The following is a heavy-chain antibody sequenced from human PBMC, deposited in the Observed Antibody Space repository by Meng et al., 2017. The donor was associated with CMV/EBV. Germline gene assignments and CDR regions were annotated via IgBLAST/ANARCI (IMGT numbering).Heavy chain of an antibody. V-gene: IGHV3-9*01. Sequence: SLRLSCAASGFTLETSAMHCVRQAPGKGLGWVSGISWNGYSIAYAASVKGRFTISRDDAKNSLYLQINSLRAEDTALYYCTKDAGYTYGATYYYYGLDVWGQGTTVTVSS. D-gene: IGHD5-18*01. J-gene: IGHJ6*02. CDR3: TKDAGYTYGATYYYYGLDV. CDR2: ISWNGYSI. CDR1: GFTLETSA.